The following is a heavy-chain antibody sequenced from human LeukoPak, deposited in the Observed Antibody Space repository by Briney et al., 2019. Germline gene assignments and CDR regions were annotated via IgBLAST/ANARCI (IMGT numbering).Heavy chain of an antibody. V-gene: IGHV2-5*02. Sequence: SGPTLVKPTQTLTLTCTFSGFSLSTSGVGVGWIRQPPGKALEWLALIYWDDDKRYSPSLKSRLTITKDTSKNQVVLTMTNMDPVETATYYCAHSYSSGWYRGFQHWGQGTLVTVSS. CDR2: IYWDDDK. J-gene: IGHJ1*01. CDR3: AHSYSSGWYRGFQH. CDR1: GFSLSTSGVG. D-gene: IGHD6-19*01.